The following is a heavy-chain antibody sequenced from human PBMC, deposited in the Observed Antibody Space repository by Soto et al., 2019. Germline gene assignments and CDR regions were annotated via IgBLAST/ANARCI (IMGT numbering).Heavy chain of an antibody. Sequence: QVQLVQSGAEVKKPGASVKVSCKASGYTFTGYYMHWVRQAPGKGLEWMGWINPNSGGTNYAQKFQGWVTMTRDTSISTAYMELSRLRSDDTAVYYCARGLYSSTRIYGMDVWGQGTTVTVSS. D-gene: IGHD6-13*01. CDR2: INPNSGGT. CDR3: ARGLYSSTRIYGMDV. CDR1: GYTFTGYY. V-gene: IGHV1-2*04. J-gene: IGHJ6*02.